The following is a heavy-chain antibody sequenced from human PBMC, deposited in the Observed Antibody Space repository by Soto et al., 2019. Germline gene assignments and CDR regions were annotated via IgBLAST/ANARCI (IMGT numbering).Heavy chain of an antibody. D-gene: IGHD5-18*01. V-gene: IGHV3-30-3*01. J-gene: IGHJ4*02. CDR2: ISYDGSNK. CDR3: AREFRGYTYGAHY. CDR1: GFTFSSYA. Sequence: QVQLVESGGGVVQPGRSLRLSCAASGFTFSSYAMHWVRQAPGKGLEWEAVISYDGSNKYYADSVKGRFTISRDNSKNTLYLQMNSLRAEDTAVYYCAREFRGYTYGAHYWGQGTLVTVSS.